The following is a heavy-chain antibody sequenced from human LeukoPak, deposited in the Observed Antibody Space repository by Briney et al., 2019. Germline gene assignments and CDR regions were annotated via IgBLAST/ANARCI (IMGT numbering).Heavy chain of an antibody. J-gene: IGHJ4*02. D-gene: IGHD3-22*01. CDR1: GGSISSSSYY. V-gene: IGHV4-39*07. CDR2: IYHSGST. Sequence: SETLSLTCTVSGGSISSSSYYWGWIRQPPGKGLEWIGSIYHSGSTNYNPSLKSRVTISVDKSKNQFSLKLSSVTAADTAVYYCARDFRGDSSGYYDYWGQGTLVTVSS. CDR3: ARDFRGDSSGYYDY.